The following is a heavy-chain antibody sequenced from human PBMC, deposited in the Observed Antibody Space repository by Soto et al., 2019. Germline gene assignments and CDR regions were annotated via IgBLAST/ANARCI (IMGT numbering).Heavy chain of an antibody. V-gene: IGHV3-23*01. Sequence: EVQLLESGGGLVQPGGSLRLSCAASGFTFSSYAMSWVRQAPGKGLEWVSAISGSGGSTYYADSVKGRFTISRDNSKNTLYLQMNSLRAEDTAVYYCGKDLQQLVLPSGWFDPWGQGTLVTVSS. CDR1: GFTFSSYA. J-gene: IGHJ5*02. CDR2: ISGSGGST. CDR3: GKDLQQLVLPSGWFDP. D-gene: IGHD6-13*01.